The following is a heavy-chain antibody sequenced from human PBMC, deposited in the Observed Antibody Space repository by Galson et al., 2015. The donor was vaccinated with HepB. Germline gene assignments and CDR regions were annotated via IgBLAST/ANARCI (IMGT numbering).Heavy chain of an antibody. CDR1: GDIFSNYG. CDR2: ITPILGVA. CDR3: ARGVGIVGGNIGGYFDD. V-gene: IGHV1-69*04. Sequence: SVKVSCKASGDIFSNYGISWVRQAPGQGLEWMGRITPILGVATYAQNFQGRVTITADKSTTTAYMELSRLRSEDTAVYYCARGVGIVGGNIGGYFDDWGQGTLVTVSS. D-gene: IGHD1-26*01. J-gene: IGHJ4*02.